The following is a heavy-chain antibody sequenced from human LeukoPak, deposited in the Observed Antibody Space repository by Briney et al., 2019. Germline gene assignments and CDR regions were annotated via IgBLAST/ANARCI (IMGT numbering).Heavy chain of an antibody. CDR2: ISWNSGSI. D-gene: IGHD2-2*01. CDR3: AKDTDPFKWYHWYFDL. Sequence: GGSLRLSCAASGFTFDDYAMHWVRQAPGKGLEWVSGISWNSGSIGYADSVKGRFTISRDNAKNSLYLQMNSLRAEDTALYYCAKDTDPFKWYHWYFDLWGRGTLVTVSS. J-gene: IGHJ2*01. V-gene: IGHV3-9*01. CDR1: GFTFDDYA.